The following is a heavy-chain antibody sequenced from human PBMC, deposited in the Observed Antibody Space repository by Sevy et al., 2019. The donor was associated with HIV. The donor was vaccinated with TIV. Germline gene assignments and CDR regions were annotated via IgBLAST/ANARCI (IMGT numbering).Heavy chain of an antibody. D-gene: IGHD6-19*01. J-gene: IGHJ3*02. CDR1: GFTFDDYA. CDR3: AKAGASGWSAFDI. V-gene: IGHV3-9*01. Sequence: GGSLRLSCAASGFTFDDYAMYWVRQAPGKGLEWVSGISWNSGSIGYADSVKGRFTISRDNAKNSLYLQMNSLRAEDTALYYCAKAGASGWSAFDIWGQGTMVTVSS. CDR2: ISWNSGSI.